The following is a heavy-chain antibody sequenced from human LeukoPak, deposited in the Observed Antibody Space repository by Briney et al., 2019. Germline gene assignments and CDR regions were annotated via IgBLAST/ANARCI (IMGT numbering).Heavy chain of an antibody. CDR1: GGSISSGGYS. CDR2: IHHSGST. CDR3: ASGYSYGYVSNLFDY. V-gene: IGHV4-30-2*01. D-gene: IGHD5-18*01. J-gene: IGHJ4*02. Sequence: SETLSLTCAVSGGSISSGGYSWSWIRQPPGKGLEWIGYIHHSGSTYYNPSLKSRVTISVDRSKNQFSLKLSSVTAADTAVYYCASGYSYGYVSNLFDYWGQGTLVTVSS.